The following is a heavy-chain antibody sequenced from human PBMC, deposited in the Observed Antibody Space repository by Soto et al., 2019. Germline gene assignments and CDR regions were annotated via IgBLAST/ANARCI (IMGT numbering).Heavy chain of an antibody. CDR1: GYSFTSLD. J-gene: IGHJ4*02. CDR2: MQPSSGRT. CDR3: ARGVTAGADY. V-gene: IGHV1-8*01. D-gene: IGHD1-26*01. Sequence: ASVKVSCKASGYSFTSLDINWVRQTTGQGLEWMGWMQPSSGRTGYAQKFQGRVTMTRDTSINTAYMELSSLTSDDTAFYYCARGVTAGADYWGQGTLVTVSS.